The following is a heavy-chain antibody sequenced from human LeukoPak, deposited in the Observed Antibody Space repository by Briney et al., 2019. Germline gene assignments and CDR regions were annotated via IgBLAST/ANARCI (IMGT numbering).Heavy chain of an antibody. CDR1: GFTFSSYA. V-gene: IGHV3-23*01. CDR2: ISGSGGST. D-gene: IGHD6-19*01. J-gene: IGHJ4*02. Sequence: GRSLRLSCAASGFTFSSYAMSRVRQAPGKGLEWVSAISGSGGSTYYADSVKGRFTISRDNSKNKLYLQMNSLRAEDTAVYYCAKAGYSSGWYGRYYFDYWGQGTLVTVSS. CDR3: AKAGYSSGWYGRYYFDY.